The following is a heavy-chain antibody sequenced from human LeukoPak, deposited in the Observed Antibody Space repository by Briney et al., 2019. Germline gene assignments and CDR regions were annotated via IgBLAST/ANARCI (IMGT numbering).Heavy chain of an antibody. J-gene: IGHJ6*02. Sequence: GESLQISCKGSGYGFTSYWIGWVRPVPGKGRERMGSIYPGDSDTRYSPSFQGQVTISADKSISTAYLQWSSLKASDTAMYYCARHKSRYSYSSMDVWGQGTTVTVSS. D-gene: IGHD5-18*01. CDR3: ARHKSRYSYSSMDV. CDR1: GYGFTSYW. CDR2: IYPGDSDT. V-gene: IGHV5-51*01.